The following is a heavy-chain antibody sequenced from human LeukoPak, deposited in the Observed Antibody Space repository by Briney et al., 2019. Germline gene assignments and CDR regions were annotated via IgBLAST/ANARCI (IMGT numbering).Heavy chain of an antibody. CDR3: AKAGSTSWGAFDI. J-gene: IGHJ3*02. CDR2: ISYDGSNK. CDR1: VFTLSSYC. V-gene: IGHV3-30*18. D-gene: IGHD3-16*01. Sequence: GGFLRLSCAASVFTLSSYCMHWVRHAPCKGREWLGVISYDGSNKYYVDSVKSRFTISRDNSKNTLYLQMNSLRTEDTAVYYCAKAGSTSWGAFDIWGQGTMVTVSS.